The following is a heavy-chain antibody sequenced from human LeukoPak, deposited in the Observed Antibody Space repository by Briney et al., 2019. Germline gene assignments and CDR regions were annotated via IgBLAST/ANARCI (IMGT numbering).Heavy chain of an antibody. CDR3: ARAISGSFITSYYFDY. Sequence: SETLSLTCTVSGYSIGSGYYWGWIRQPPGKGLEWIGSIYHTGSTDYNPSLKSRVTVSVDTSKNQFSLKLTSVTAADTALYYCARAISGSFITSYYFDYWGQGTLVTVSS. V-gene: IGHV4-38-2*02. CDR1: GYSIGSGYY. CDR2: IYHTGST. D-gene: IGHD6-13*01. J-gene: IGHJ4*02.